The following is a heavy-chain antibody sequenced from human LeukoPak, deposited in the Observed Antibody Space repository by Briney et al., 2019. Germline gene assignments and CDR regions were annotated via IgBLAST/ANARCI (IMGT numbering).Heavy chain of an antibody. J-gene: IGHJ4*02. D-gene: IGHD3-10*01. CDR1: GGSFSGYY. CDR2: INHSGST. Sequence: KPSETLSLTCAVYGGSFSGYYWSWIRQPPGKGLEWIGEINHSGSTNYNPSLKSRVTISVDTSKNQFSLKLSSVTAADTAVYYCARESNYYGSGYFDYWGQGTLVTVSS. V-gene: IGHV4-34*01. CDR3: ARESNYYGSGYFDY.